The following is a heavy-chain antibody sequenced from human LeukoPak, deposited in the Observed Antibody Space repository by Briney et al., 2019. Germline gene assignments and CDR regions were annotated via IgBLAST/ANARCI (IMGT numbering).Heavy chain of an antibody. CDR3: ARVAEIQLWLRGAFDY. J-gene: IGHJ4*02. V-gene: IGHV3-48*02. D-gene: IGHD5-18*01. Sequence: GSLRLSCAASGFTFSPYSMNWVRPAPGKGLEWVSFISSGSSTIYYADSVKVRFTITRDNAKNSLYLQMNSLRDEDTAVYYCARVAEIQLWLRGAFDYWGQGSMVTVSS. CDR2: ISSGSSTI. CDR1: GFTFSPYS.